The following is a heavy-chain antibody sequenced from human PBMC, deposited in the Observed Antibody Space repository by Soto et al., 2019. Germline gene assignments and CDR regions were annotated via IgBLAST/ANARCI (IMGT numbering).Heavy chain of an antibody. CDR2: MNANNGNT. J-gene: IGHJ6*03. V-gene: IGHV1-8*02. CDR3: ARGQRGGYYYYYYYMDV. D-gene: IGHD5-12*01. CDR1: GYTFTSYG. Sequence: ASVKVSCKASGYTFTSYGISWVRQAPGQGLEWMGWMNANNGNTSYAQKFQGRVTMTRNTSISTAYMELSSLRSEDTAVYYCARGQRGGYYYYYYYMDVWGKGTTVTVSS.